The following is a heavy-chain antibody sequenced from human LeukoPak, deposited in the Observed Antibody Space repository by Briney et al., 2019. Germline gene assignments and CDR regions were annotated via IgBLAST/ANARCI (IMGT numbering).Heavy chain of an antibody. CDR1: GGSISSSSYY. V-gene: IGHV4-39*07. D-gene: IGHD3/OR15-3a*01. J-gene: IGHJ5*02. Sequence: SETLSLTCTVSGGSISSSSYYWGWIRQPPGKGLEWIGEIYHSGSTNYNPSLKSRVTISVDKSKNQFSLKLSSVTAADTAVYYCSGGGTGQYNWFDPWGQGTLVTVSS. CDR3: SGGGTGQYNWFDP. CDR2: IYHSGST.